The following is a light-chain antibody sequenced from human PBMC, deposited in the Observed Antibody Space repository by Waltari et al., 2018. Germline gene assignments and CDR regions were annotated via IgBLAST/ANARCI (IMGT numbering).Light chain of an antibody. CDR3: QQYDNLYT. J-gene: IGKJ2*01. CDR1: QDISNY. V-gene: IGKV1-33*01. Sequence: DIQMTQSPSSLSASVGDRVTITCQASQDISNYLNWYQQKPGKDPKPLIYDASNLETGVPSRFSGSGSVTDFTFTISSLQPEDIATYYCQQYDNLYTFGQGTKLEIK. CDR2: DAS.